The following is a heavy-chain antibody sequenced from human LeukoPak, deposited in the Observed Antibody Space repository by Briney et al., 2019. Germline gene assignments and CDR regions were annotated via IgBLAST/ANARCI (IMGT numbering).Heavy chain of an antibody. V-gene: IGHV3-21*01. CDR2: ISSSSSYI. CDR1: GFTFSSYS. CDR3: AGDYEGIGLSPEGDY. J-gene: IGHJ4*02. D-gene: IGHD6-13*01. Sequence: PGGSLRLSCAASGFTFSSYSMNWVRQAPGKGLEWVSSISSSSSYIYYADSVKGRFTISRDNAKNSLYLQMNSLRAEDTAVYYCAGDYEGIGLSPEGDYWGQGTLVTVSS.